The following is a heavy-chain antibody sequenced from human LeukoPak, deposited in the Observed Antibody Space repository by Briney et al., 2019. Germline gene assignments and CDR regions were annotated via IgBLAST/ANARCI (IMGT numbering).Heavy chain of an antibody. D-gene: IGHD6-19*01. CDR3: AKDRSSGWYTTLDY. Sequence: GGSLRLSCAASGFTFSSYPITWVRQAPGKGLEWVSAVSGSGGNTSYADSVKGRFTISRDNSENTLYLQMNSLRAEDTAVYYCAKDRSSGWYTTLDYWGQGVLVTVSS. V-gene: IGHV3-23*01. J-gene: IGHJ4*02. CDR1: GFTFSSYP. CDR2: VSGSGGNT.